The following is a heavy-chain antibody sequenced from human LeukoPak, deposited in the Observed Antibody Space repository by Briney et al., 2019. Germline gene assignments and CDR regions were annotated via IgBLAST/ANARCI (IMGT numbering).Heavy chain of an antibody. D-gene: IGHD7-27*01. CDR3: ARTPPNWGADY. V-gene: IGHV1-8*01. Sequence: ASVKVSCKASGYTFTSYDINWVRQATGQGLEWMGWMSPNSGNTGYAQKFQGRVTMTRDTSIGTAYLELSSLKSEGTAVYYCARTPPNWGADYWGQGTLVTVSS. CDR1: GYTFTSYD. CDR2: MSPNSGNT. J-gene: IGHJ4*02.